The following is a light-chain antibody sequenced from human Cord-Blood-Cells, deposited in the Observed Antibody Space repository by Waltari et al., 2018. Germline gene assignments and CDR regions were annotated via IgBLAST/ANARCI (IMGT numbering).Light chain of an antibody. V-gene: IGKV1-39*01. CDR2: AAS. Sequence: IQMIPSPSSLSASVGHRVPLTCRASQRISRYLNWYQQKPGKAPKLLIYAASSLQSGVPSRFSGSGSGTDFTLTISSLQPEDFATYYCQQSYSTLITFGQGTRLEIK. CDR3: QQSYSTLIT. J-gene: IGKJ5*01. CDR1: QRISRY.